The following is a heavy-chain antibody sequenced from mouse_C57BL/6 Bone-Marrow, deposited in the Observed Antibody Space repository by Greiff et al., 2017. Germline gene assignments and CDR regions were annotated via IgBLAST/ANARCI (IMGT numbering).Heavy chain of an antibody. CDR2: INPSTGGT. V-gene: IGHV1-42*01. D-gene: IGHD1-1*01. J-gene: IGHJ4*01. CDR1: GYSFTGYY. Sequence: EVQLQQSGPELVKPGASVKISCKASGYSFTGYYMNWVKQSPEKSLEWIGEINPSTGGTTSNQKFKAKATLTVDKYSSTAYMQLKSLTSGDSAVYYCAMDTTVVAPYYYAMDYWGQGTSVTVSS. CDR3: AMDTTVVAPYYYAMDY.